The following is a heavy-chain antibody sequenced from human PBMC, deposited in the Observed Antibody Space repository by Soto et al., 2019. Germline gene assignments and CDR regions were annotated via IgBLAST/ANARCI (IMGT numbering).Heavy chain of an antibody. D-gene: IGHD2-8*01. V-gene: IGHV1-18*01. CDR1: GYTFATYD. Sequence: GASVKVSCKASGYTFATYDISWVRQAPGQGLEWMGRISTYNGNTNYPQSLQGRLTMTTDTSTTTAYMELRSLRSDDTAVYYCARGPYHVLMVNAPNLYGMDVWGQGTTVTVSS. CDR3: ARGPYHVLMVNAPNLYGMDV. J-gene: IGHJ6*02. CDR2: ISTYNGNT.